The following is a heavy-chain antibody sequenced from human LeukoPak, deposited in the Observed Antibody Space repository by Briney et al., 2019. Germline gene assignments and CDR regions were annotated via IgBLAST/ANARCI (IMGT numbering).Heavy chain of an antibody. V-gene: IGHV4-59*08. CDR3: ARQARDCSSTSCLNWFDP. D-gene: IGHD2-2*01. J-gene: IGHJ5*02. CDR1: GGSISSYY. Sequence: SETLSLTCTVSGGSISSYYWSWIRQPPGKGLEWIGYIHYSGGITYYNPSLKSRVTISVDTSKNQFSLKLSSVTAADTAVYYCARQARDCSSTSCLNWFDPWGQGTLVTVSS. CDR2: IHYSGGIT.